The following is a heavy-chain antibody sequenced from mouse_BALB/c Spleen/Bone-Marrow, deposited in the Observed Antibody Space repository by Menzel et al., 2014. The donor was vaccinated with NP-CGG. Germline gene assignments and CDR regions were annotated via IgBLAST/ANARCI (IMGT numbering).Heavy chain of an antibody. V-gene: IGHV1-20*02. CDR1: GYSFTGYF. J-gene: IGHJ2*01. CDR3: ASSFITTAYYFDY. D-gene: IGHD1-2*01. Sequence: VQLQQSGPELVKPGASVKISCKAPGYSFTGYFMNWVMQSHGKSLEWIGRINPYNGDTFYNQKFKGKATLTVDKSSSTAHMELRSLASEDSAVYYCASSFITTAYYFDYWGQGTTLTVSS. CDR2: INPYNGDT.